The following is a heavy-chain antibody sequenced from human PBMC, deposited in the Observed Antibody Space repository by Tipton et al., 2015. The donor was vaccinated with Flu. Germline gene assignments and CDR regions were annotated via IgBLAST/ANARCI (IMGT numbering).Heavy chain of an antibody. CDR2: ITSSGSTI. Sequence: SLRLSCAASGFAFSDYYMSWIRQAPGKGLEWVSYITSSGSTIFYADSVKGRFTISRDNVKNLLYLQMNGLRAEDTALYYCARGDGSGRNDDAYDIWGQGTVVTVSS. CDR3: ARGDGSGRNDDAYDI. D-gene: IGHD3-10*01. J-gene: IGHJ3*02. V-gene: IGHV3-11*01. CDR1: GFAFSDYY.